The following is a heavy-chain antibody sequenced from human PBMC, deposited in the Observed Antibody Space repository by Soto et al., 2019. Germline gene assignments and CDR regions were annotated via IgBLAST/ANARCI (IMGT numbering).Heavy chain of an antibody. CDR1: GGSMSPYY. CDR3: ARDVGGVAGI. V-gene: IGHV4-59*01. Sequence: QVQLQESGPGLVKPSETLSLTCTVSGGSMSPYYWSWIRQPPGKGLEWIGYIFYTGATSYNPALESRVTISVDTSKNQFYLKLRSVTAADTALYYCARDVGGVAGIWGQGTLVTVSS. D-gene: IGHD2-8*01. J-gene: IGHJ4*02. CDR2: IFYTGAT.